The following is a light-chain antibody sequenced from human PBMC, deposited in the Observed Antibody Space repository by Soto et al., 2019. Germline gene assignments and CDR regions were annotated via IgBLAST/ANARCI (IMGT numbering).Light chain of an antibody. CDR1: QGVSSSY. V-gene: IGKV3-20*01. Sequence: EVVMTQSPATLSVSRGDGAALSCRASQGVSSSYLAWYQQKPGQAPRLLIYGASSRATGIPDRFSGSGSGTDFTLTISRLEPEDFAVYYCQQYGSSPPITFGQGTRLEIK. J-gene: IGKJ5*01. CDR3: QQYGSSPPIT. CDR2: GAS.